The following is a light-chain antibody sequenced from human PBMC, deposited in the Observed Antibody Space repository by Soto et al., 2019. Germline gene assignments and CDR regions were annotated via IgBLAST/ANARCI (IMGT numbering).Light chain of an antibody. CDR2: DAS. V-gene: IGKV1-5*01. CDR3: QQYNSYSWT. Sequence: DIQMTQSPSTLSASVGDRVTITCRASQSIRSWLAWYQQKPGKAPKLLTYDASSLESGVPSRFSGSGSGTEFTLTISSLQPDDFATYYCQQYNSYSWTFGQGTKVEIK. CDR1: QSIRSW. J-gene: IGKJ1*01.